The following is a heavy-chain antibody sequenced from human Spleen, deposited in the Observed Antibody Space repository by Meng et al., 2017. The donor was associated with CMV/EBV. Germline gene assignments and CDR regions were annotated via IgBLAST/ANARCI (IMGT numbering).Heavy chain of an antibody. CDR3: ARSVAALDY. D-gene: IGHD6-13*01. CDR1: GFTFSSYS. V-gene: IGHV3-30*03. J-gene: IGHJ4*02. Sequence: GESLKISCAASGFTFSSYSMNWVRQAPGKGLEWVSVISYDGSNKYYADSVKGRFTISRDNSKNTLYLQMNSLRAEDAAVYYCARSVAALDYWGQGTLVTVSS. CDR2: ISYDGSNK.